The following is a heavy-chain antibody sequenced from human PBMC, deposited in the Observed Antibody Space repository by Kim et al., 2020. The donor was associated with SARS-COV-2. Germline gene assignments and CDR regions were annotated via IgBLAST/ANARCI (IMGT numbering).Heavy chain of an antibody. V-gene: IGHV3-33*01. D-gene: IGHD1-1*01. CDR1: GFTFSSYG. J-gene: IGHJ6*02. CDR2: IRYDGSEK. CDR3: ARTHRDSYNLYYYYGMDV. Sequence: GGSLRLSCAASGFTFSSYGMRWVRQAPGKGLEWVAVIRYDGSEKYYADSVKGRFTISRDNAKNTLYLQMDSLRAEDTAVYYCARTHRDSYNLYYYYGMDVWGQGTTVTVSS.